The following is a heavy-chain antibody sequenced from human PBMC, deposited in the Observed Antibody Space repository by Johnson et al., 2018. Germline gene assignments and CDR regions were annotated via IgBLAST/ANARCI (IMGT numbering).Heavy chain of an antibody. CDR2: LRGSSRTI. V-gene: IGHV3-48*01. J-gene: IGHJ3*02. D-gene: IGHD3-22*01. Sequence: VQLLECGGGLVQPGGSLRLSCAASGFTFSSHSMNWVRQAPGKGLEWVSYLRGSSRTIHSADSVKGRFTISRDNAKTSLYLQMDSLRAEDTAVSYCARDQPFYYHTFDIWGQGTMVTVYS. CDR3: ARDQPFYYHTFDI. CDR1: GFTFSSHS.